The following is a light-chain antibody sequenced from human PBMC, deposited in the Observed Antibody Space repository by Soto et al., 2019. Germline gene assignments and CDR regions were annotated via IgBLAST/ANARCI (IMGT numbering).Light chain of an antibody. CDR3: LQDYGDSWT. CDR2: AAS. Sequence: QMTQSPSSLSASVGETIIITCRASRDVGSDVSWYQQKPGQAPKLLIYAASNLYTGVPSRFSGSRSGTEFTLTISSLQSEDFASYYCLQDYGDSWTFGQGTKVDI. V-gene: IGKV1-6*01. J-gene: IGKJ1*01. CDR1: RDVGSD.